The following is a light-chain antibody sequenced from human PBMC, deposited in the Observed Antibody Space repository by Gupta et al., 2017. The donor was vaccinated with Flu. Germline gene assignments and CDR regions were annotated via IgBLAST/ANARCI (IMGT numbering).Light chain of an antibody. CDR3: QQYYTYPWT. Sequence: DIQMTQSPSTQSASVGDRVTITCRASQSISSWLAWYQQKPGKAPKPLIYTTSSLESGVPSRFSGSGSGTEFTLTINSLQPDDFATYYCQQYYTYPWTFGQGTKVESK. CDR1: QSISSW. CDR2: TTS. J-gene: IGKJ1*01. V-gene: IGKV1-5*03.